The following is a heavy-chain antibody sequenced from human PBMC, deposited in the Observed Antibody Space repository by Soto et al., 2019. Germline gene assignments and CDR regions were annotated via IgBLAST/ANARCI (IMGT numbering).Heavy chain of an antibody. CDR2: IYPNDFET. Sequence: LGESLKISCKGSGYIFNTFWIDWVRQVPGKGLEWMGIIYPNDFETFYSPSFEGHVTISVDKSTSTAYLQWDSLKASDTATYYCARESHCTNGVCYSFGMDVWGQGTTVTVSS. J-gene: IGHJ6*02. V-gene: IGHV5-51*01. CDR1: GYIFNTFW. CDR3: ARESHCTNGVCYSFGMDV. D-gene: IGHD2-8*01.